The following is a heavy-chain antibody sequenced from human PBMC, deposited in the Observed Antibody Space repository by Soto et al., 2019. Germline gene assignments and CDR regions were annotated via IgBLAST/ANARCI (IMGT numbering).Heavy chain of an antibody. CDR1: GYSFTDYW. V-gene: IGHV5-51*01. J-gene: IGHJ4*02. D-gene: IGHD3-9*01. CDR3: ARQADYNILNGYFYYFDY. CDR2: IYPGDSDA. Sequence: GESLKISCKSSGYSFTDYWIGWVRQMPGKGLEWKGIIYPGDSDARYSPSFQGQVTISVDTSSNTAFLRWNSLTASDTAMYYCARQADYNILNGYFYYFDYWGKGSMVTVSS.